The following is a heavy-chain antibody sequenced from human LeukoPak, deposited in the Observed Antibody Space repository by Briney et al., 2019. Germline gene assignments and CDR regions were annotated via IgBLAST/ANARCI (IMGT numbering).Heavy chain of an antibody. CDR1: GYTFTNYY. J-gene: IGHJ4*02. Sequence: ASVKVSCKASGYTFTNYYMHWVRQAPGQGLEWMGMINPNGGSTSYAQRFQGRVTMTRDTSTSTFYMELSTLRYEDTAVYYCAKGPYDYVWGIIKYYFDYWGQGTLVTVSS. V-gene: IGHV1-46*01. CDR2: INPNGGST. D-gene: IGHD3-16*01. CDR3: AKGPYDYVWGIIKYYFDY.